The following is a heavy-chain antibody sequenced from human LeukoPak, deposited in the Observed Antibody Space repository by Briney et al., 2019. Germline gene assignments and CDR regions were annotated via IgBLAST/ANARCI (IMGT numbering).Heavy chain of an antibody. CDR2: ISSSSSYI. V-gene: IGHV3-21*01. CDR1: GFTFSSYS. CDR3: ARIGDDSSGYYSSWHPSFFDY. D-gene: IGHD3-22*01. J-gene: IGHJ4*02. Sequence: GGSLRLSCAASGFTFSSYSMNLVRQAPGKGLEWVSSISSSSSYIYYADSVKGRFTISRDNAKNSLYLQMNSLRAEDTAVYYCARIGDDSSGYYSSWHPSFFDYWGQGTLVTVSS.